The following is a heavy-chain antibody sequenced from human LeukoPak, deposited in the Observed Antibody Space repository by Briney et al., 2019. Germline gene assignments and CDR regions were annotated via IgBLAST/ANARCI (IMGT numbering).Heavy chain of an antibody. Sequence: PSETLSLTCTVSDGSISSHYWSWIRQPPGKGLEWVGYIYYSGSTNYNPSLKGRVTISVDTSKNQFSLKLSSVTAADTAIYYCARHYPSIYAYFFDFWGQGALVTVSS. CDR3: ARHYPSIYAYFFDF. J-gene: IGHJ4*02. D-gene: IGHD2/OR15-2a*01. CDR1: DGSISSHY. CDR2: IYYSGST. V-gene: IGHV4-59*08.